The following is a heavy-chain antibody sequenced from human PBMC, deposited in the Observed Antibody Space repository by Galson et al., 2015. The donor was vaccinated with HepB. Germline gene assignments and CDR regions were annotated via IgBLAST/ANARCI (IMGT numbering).Heavy chain of an antibody. CDR3: ARARTAAAFDI. V-gene: IGHV4-34*01. J-gene: IGHJ3*02. CDR1: GGSFSGYY. CDR2: INHSGST. D-gene: IGHD2-15*01. Sequence: SETLSLTCAVYGGSFSGYYWSWIRQPPGKGLEWIGEINHSGSTNYNPSLKSRVTISVDTSKDQFSLKLSSVTAADTAVYYCARARTAAAFDIWGQGTMVTVSS.